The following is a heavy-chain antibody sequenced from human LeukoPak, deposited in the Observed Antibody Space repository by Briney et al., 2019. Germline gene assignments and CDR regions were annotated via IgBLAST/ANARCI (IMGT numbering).Heavy chain of an antibody. V-gene: IGHV4-61*02. D-gene: IGHD3-22*01. Sequence: SETLSLTCTVSGDSISSGDYYWSWIRQPAGKGLEWIGRIPSSGSTNYNPSLKSRVTISVDTSKNQFSLKLSSVTAADTAVYFCARGPYSYDSSGAFDIWGQGTMVTVSS. CDR2: IPSSGST. CDR1: GDSISSGDYY. J-gene: IGHJ3*02. CDR3: ARGPYSYDSSGAFDI.